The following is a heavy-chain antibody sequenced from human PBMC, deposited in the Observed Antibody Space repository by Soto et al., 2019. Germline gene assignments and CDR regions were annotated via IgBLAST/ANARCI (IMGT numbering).Heavy chain of an antibody. CDR3: SRRVDDSLSVDFDR. Sequence: QVQLVQSGAEVKKPGSSVTVSCTVSGDTFSTSTINWVRQAPRQGLEWMGRIIPVLGPPNYSQTFQGRLTIAADTSTNTVYMEVSSLRSEDTAFSFCSRRVDDSLSVDFDRWGQGTLVNVSS. J-gene: IGHJ4*02. D-gene: IGHD5-12*01. CDR1: GDTFSTST. V-gene: IGHV1-69*08. CDR2: IIPVLGPP.